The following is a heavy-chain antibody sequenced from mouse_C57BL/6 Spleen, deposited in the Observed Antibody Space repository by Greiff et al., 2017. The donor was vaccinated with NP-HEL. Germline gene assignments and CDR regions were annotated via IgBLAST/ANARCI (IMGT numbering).Heavy chain of an antibody. J-gene: IGHJ2*01. CDR1: GYTFTDYY. V-gene: IGHV1-26*01. D-gene: IGHD1-1*01. CDR3: ARSPGSSYFDY. Sequence: EVQLQQSGPELVKPGASVKISCKASGYTFTDYYMNWVKQSHGKSLEWIGDINPNNGGTSYNQKFKCKATLTVDKSSSTAYMELRSLTSEDSAVYYCARSPGSSYFDYWGQGTTLTVSS. CDR2: INPNNGGT.